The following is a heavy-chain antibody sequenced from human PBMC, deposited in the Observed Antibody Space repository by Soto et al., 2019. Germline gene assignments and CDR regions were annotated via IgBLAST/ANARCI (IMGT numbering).Heavy chain of an antibody. CDR1: GYTFRSHG. J-gene: IGHJ4*02. V-gene: IGHV1-18*04. Sequence: QAQLVQSGAEVKKPGASVKVSCKSSGYTFRSHGITWVRQAPGQGLEWMGWISANNGNTNYARKLQGRVTMTTDTSMSTAYMELRSLKSDDTAVYYWARGGGYCSGGNCYSLEYWGQGTLVSVSS. CDR3: ARGGGYCSGGNCYSLEY. CDR2: ISANNGNT. D-gene: IGHD2-15*01.